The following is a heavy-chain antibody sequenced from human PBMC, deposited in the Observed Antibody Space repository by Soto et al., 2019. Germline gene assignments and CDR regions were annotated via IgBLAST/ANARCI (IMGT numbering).Heavy chain of an antibody. CDR1: GLSFSNYG. CDR2: ISYDGNNK. V-gene: IGHV3-30*18. Sequence: QVQLVESGGGVVQPGRSLRLSCATSGLSFSNYGMHWVRQAPGKGLEWMAVISYDGNNKYYADSVKGRFTISRDNSKNSGYMQMNSLRTEDTAVYYCAKDGYKDRGSSEFDYWGQGTLVTVSS. D-gene: IGHD1-26*01. J-gene: IGHJ4*02. CDR3: AKDGYKDRGSSEFDY.